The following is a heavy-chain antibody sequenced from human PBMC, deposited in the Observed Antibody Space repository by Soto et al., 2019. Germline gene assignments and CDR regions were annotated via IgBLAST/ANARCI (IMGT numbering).Heavy chain of an antibody. Sequence: SETLSLTCTVSGGSISSSSYYWGWIRQPPGKGLEWIGSLFYSGSTYYNPSLKGRLTISVDTSKNQFSLKLSSVTAADTAVYYCARVGAAGGGTFNWFDPWGQGTLVTVSS. D-gene: IGHD6-13*01. CDR2: LFYSGST. CDR1: GGSISSSSYY. V-gene: IGHV4-39*01. J-gene: IGHJ5*02. CDR3: ARVGAAGGGTFNWFDP.